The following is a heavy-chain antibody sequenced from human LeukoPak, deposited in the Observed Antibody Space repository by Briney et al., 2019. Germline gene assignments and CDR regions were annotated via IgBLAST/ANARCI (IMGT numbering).Heavy chain of an antibody. CDR1: GFTFSNAW. CDR2: IKSKTDGGTT. CDR3: TTKFYYDILTGYMDV. D-gene: IGHD3-9*01. J-gene: IGHJ6*03. Sequence: GGSLRLSCAASGFTFSNAWMSWVRQAPGKGLEWVGRIKSKTDGGTTDYAAPVKGRFTISRDDSKNTLYLQMNSLKTEDTAVYYCTTKFYYDILTGYMDVWGKGTTVTVSS. V-gene: IGHV3-15*01.